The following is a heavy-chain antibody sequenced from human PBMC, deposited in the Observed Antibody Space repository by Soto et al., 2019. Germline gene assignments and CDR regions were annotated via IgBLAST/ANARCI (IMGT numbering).Heavy chain of an antibody. D-gene: IGHD6-13*01. CDR1: GFTFGNYW. V-gene: IGHV3-11*06. CDR2: ISSSSSYT. Sequence: PGGSLRLSCAASGFTFGNYWMHWVRQAPGKGLEWVSYISSSSSYTNYADSVKGRFTISRDNAKNSLYLQMNSLRAEDTAVYYCARPSRIAAAGTGAFDIWGQGTMVTVSS. J-gene: IGHJ3*02. CDR3: ARPSRIAAAGTGAFDI.